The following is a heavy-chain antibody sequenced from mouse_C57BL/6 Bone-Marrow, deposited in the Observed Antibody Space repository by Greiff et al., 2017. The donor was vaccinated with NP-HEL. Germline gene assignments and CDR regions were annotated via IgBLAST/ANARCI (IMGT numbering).Heavy chain of an antibody. J-gene: IGHJ2*01. Sequence: EVQGVESGGGLVQPGGSLKLSCAASGFTFSDYYMYWVRQTPEKRLEWVAYISNGGGSTYYPDTVKGRFTISRDNAKNTLYLQMSRLKSEDTAMYYCARQGSYYYGSSYEYYFDYWGQGTTLTVSS. D-gene: IGHD1-1*01. V-gene: IGHV5-12*01. CDR2: ISNGGGST. CDR1: GFTFSDYY. CDR3: ARQGSYYYGSSYEYYFDY.